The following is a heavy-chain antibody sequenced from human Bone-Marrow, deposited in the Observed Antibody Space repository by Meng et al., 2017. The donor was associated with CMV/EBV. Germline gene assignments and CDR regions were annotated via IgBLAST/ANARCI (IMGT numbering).Heavy chain of an antibody. V-gene: IGHV4-39*07. CDR3: ARDGEDP. CDR1: GGSISSSSYY. Sequence: TLSLTCTVSGGSISSSSYYWGWIRQPPGKGLEWIGSIYYSGSTYYNPSLKSRVTISVDTSKNQFSLKLSSVTAADTAVYYCARDGEDPWGQGTLVTVSS. J-gene: IGHJ5*02. CDR2: IYYSGST.